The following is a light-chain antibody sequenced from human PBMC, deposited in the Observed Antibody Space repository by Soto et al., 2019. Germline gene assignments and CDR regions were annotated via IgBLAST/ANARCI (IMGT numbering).Light chain of an antibody. Sequence: EIVLTQSPGTLSLSPGERATLSCRASQSVSSSSLAWYQQKPGQAPRLLIYDASSRATGIPDRFSGSGSGTDFTLTINRLEPDDFAVYYCQQYGSSPPITFGQGTRLEIK. V-gene: IGKV3-20*01. CDR3: QQYGSSPPIT. CDR1: QSVSSSS. CDR2: DAS. J-gene: IGKJ5*01.